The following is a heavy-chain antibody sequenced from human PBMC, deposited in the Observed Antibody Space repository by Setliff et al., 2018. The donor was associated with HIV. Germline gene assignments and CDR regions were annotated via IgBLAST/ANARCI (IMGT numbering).Heavy chain of an antibody. V-gene: IGHV4-4*07. D-gene: IGHD4-4*01. CDR2: MYSTGTT. CDR3: ARDPTTGVDY. CDR1: GGSINSYY. J-gene: IGHJ4*02. Sequence: SETLSLTCIVSGGSINSYYWSWIRQPPGKGLEWLGRMYSTGTTNYNPSLKSRLTMSLDTSKNQFSLKLNSVTAADTAMYYCARDPTTGVDYWGQGTLVTV.